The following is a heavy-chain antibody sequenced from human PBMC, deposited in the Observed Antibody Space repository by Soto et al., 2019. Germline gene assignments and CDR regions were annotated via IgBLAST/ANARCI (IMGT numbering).Heavy chain of an antibody. Sequence: KSSETLSLTCTVSGGYIGNDYWSWIRQPPGKELEWIGYIYYSGSTNYSPSLKSRVTISVDTSKNQFSLRLTSVTSADTAVYYCARGIAGAASGRAFDIWGQGTMVTVSS. CDR3: ARGIAGAASGRAFDI. CDR2: IYYSGST. V-gene: IGHV4-59*01. D-gene: IGHD1-26*01. J-gene: IGHJ3*02. CDR1: GGYIGNDY.